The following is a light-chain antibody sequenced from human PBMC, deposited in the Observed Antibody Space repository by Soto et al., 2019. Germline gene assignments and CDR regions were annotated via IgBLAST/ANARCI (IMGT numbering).Light chain of an antibody. V-gene: IGLV1-44*01. CDR1: RSNIGSNA. J-gene: IGLJ2*01. CDR2: TDS. CDR3: QAWDSSTVV. Sequence: QSVLTQPPSVSGTPGQRVTISCSGSRSNIGSNAVNWYQQFPGAAPKLLIYTDSQRPSGVPDRISGAKSATSASLAISGLQSDDEAFYYCQAWDSSTVVFGGGTKLTVL.